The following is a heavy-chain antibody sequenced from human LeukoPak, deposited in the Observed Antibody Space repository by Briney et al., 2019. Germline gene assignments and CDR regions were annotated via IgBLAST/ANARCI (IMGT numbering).Heavy chain of an antibody. Sequence: GASVKVSCKASGYTFTGYYMHWVRQAPGQGLEWMGWINPNSGGTNYAQKFQGRVTMTRDTSISTAYMELSRLRSDDTAVYYCARVATLYSSGHRLGYWGQGTLVTVSS. D-gene: IGHD6-19*01. CDR1: GYTFTGYY. V-gene: IGHV1-2*02. CDR3: ARVATLYSSGHRLGY. CDR2: INPNSGGT. J-gene: IGHJ4*02.